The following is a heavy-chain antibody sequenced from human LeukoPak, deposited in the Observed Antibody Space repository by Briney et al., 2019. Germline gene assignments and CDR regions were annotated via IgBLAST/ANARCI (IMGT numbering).Heavy chain of an antibody. CDR3: ARDWETGWFDP. V-gene: IGHV4-4*02. J-gene: IGHJ5*02. D-gene: IGHD3-9*01. Sequence: SETLSLTCTVSGGSISSSNWWSWVRQPPGKGLEWIGEIYHSGSTNYNPSLKSRVTISVDKSKNQFSLKLSSVPAADTAVYYCARDWETGWFDPWGQGTLVTVSS. CDR2: IYHSGST. CDR1: GGSISSSNW.